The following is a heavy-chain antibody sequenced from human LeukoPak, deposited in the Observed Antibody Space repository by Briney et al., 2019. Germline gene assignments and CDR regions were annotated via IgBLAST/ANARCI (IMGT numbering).Heavy chain of an antibody. V-gene: IGHV3-30*04. D-gene: IGHD2-2*01. CDR1: GFTFSSYA. Sequence: GGSLRLSCAASGFTFSSYAMHWVRQAPGKGLEWVAVISYDGSNKYYADSVKGRFTISRDNSKNTLYLQMNSLRAEDTAVYYCAREPLYCSSTSCYYYYYYGMDVWGQGTTVTVSS. CDR2: ISYDGSNK. J-gene: IGHJ6*02. CDR3: AREPLYCSSTSCYYYYYYGMDV.